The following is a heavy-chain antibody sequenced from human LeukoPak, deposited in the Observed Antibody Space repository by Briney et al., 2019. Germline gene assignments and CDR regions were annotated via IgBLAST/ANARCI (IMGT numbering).Heavy chain of an antibody. D-gene: IGHD5-18*01. Sequence: PGGSLRLSCAASGFTFSSYSMNWVRQAPGKGLEWVSSISSSSSYIYYADSVKGRFTISRDNSRNTLYLQMNSLRAEDTAVYYCAKGFGGYSYGGLYFDYWGQGTLVTVSS. V-gene: IGHV3-21*01. CDR3: AKGFGGYSYGGLYFDY. CDR1: GFTFSSYS. J-gene: IGHJ4*02. CDR2: ISSSSSYI.